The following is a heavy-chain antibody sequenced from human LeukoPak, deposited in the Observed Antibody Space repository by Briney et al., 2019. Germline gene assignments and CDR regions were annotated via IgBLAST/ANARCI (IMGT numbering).Heavy chain of an antibody. J-gene: IGHJ3*02. V-gene: IGHV3-33*01. CDR3: ARVDMVPIPDAFDI. D-gene: IGHD2-8*01. CDR1: GFTFSSYG. CDR2: IWYDGSNK. Sequence: GRSLRLSCAASGFTFSSYGMHWVRQAPGKGLEWVAVIWYDGSNKYYADSVKGRFTISRDNAKNSLYPQMNSLRAEDTAVYYCARVDMVPIPDAFDIWGQGTMVTVSS.